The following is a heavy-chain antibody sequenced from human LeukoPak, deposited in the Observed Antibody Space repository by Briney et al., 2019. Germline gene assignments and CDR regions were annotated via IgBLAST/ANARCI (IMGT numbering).Heavy chain of an antibody. CDR3: ARVRPDKGYRMANHYYFMDV. Sequence: GRSLRLSCAASGFIFYDHGMHWVRQAPGKGLEWVSGISWSSGIIGYADSVKGRFTISRDNAKNSLYLQMTSLRAEDTAVYYCARVRPDKGYRMANHYYFMDVWGKGTTVTVSS. CDR2: ISWSSGII. CDR1: GFIFYDHG. D-gene: IGHD5-24*01. J-gene: IGHJ6*03. V-gene: IGHV3-9*01.